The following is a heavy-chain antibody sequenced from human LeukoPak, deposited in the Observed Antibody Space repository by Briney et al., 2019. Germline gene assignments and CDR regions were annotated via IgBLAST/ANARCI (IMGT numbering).Heavy chain of an antibody. CDR2: IYYSGST. V-gene: IGHV4-59*01. Sequence: KPLETLSLTCTLSRDSISSYYWSWIRQPPGKGLEWIGYIYYSGSTNYNPSLKSRVTISVDTSKNQFSLKLSSVTAADTAVYYCAREASLRGIHTPYYFDYWGQGTLVTVSS. J-gene: IGHJ4*02. D-gene: IGHD3-10*01. CDR3: AREASLRGIHTPYYFDY. CDR1: RDSISSYY.